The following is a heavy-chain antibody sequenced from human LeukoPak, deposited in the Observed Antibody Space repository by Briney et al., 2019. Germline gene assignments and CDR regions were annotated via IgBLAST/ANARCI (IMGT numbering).Heavy chain of an antibody. Sequence: GGSLRLSCAASGFTFSSYWMHWVRHAPGKGLVWVSRINNDGSSTTYADSVKGRFTISRDNSKNTLHLQMNILRAEDTAAYYCAKLGGNVAFWGQGTLVTVSS. D-gene: IGHD4-23*01. V-gene: IGHV3-74*01. CDR1: GFTFSSYW. CDR3: AKLGGNVAF. J-gene: IGHJ4*02. CDR2: INNDGSST.